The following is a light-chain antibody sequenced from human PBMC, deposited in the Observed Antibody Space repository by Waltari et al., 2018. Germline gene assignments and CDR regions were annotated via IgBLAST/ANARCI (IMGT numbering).Light chain of an antibody. Sequence: QSALTQPASVSGSPGQSIAISCTGTTSDGGGSKFVSWYQQPPGKAPKLMIYDVTKRPPGVSDRFSGSKSDNTASLTISGLQAGDEADYYCSSYTSSGTVVFGGGTKLTVL. CDR3: SSYTSSGTVV. CDR1: TSDGGGSKF. V-gene: IGLV2-14*01. CDR2: DVT. J-gene: IGLJ2*01.